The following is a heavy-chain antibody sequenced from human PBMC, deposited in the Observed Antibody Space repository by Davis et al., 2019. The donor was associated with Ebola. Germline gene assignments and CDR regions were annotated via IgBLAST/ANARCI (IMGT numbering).Heavy chain of an antibody. D-gene: IGHD4-11*01. V-gene: IGHV1-69*05. CDR1: GGTFSSYA. CDR3: ARDSTVTTLGYYYGMDV. Sequence: SVKVSFKASGGTFSSYAISWVRQAPGQGLEWMGGIIPIFGTANYAQKLQGRVTMTTDTSTSTAYMELRSLRSDDTAVYYCARDSTVTTLGYYYGMDVWGQGTTVTVSS. J-gene: IGHJ6*02. CDR2: IIPIFGTA.